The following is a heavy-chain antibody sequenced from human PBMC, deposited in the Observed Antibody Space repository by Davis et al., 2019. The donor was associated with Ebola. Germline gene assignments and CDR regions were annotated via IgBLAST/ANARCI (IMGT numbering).Heavy chain of an antibody. Sequence: GGSLRLSCSASGFSSSSYAMYLVRQAPGKGLEYVSVISSNGGSTYYADSVKGRFTISRDNSKNTLYLQMSSLRVEDTAVYYCVKEKNDAFDIWGQGTMVTVSS. J-gene: IGHJ3*02. CDR1: GFSSSSYA. CDR3: VKEKNDAFDI. V-gene: IGHV3-64D*06. CDR2: ISSNGGST.